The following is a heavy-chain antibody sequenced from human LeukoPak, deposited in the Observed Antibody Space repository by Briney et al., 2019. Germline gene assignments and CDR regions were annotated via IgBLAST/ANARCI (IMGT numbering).Heavy chain of an antibody. D-gene: IGHD6-19*01. CDR2: IWYDGTNK. J-gene: IGHJ4*02. V-gene: IGHV3-33*01. Sequence: GRSLRLSCAVSGFTFSDYGMHWVRQAPGKGLEWVAVIWYDGTNKYYADSVEGRFTISRDNSKNTLYLQMNSLRAEDTAVYYCARTRHNSGGGDYWGQGTPVTVSP. CDR3: ARTRHNSGGGDY. CDR1: GFTFSDYG.